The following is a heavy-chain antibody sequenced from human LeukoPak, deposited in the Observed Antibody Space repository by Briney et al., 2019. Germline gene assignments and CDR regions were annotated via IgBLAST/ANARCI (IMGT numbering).Heavy chain of an antibody. D-gene: IGHD2-2*01. CDR2: IKQDGSAK. Sequence: GGSLRLSCAASGFTFSSFWMSWVRQAPGKGLEWVANIKQDGSAKDYVDSVKGRFTISRDNAKNSLYLQMNSLRAEDTAVYYRARGSTAAANFDYWGQGTLVTVSS. CDR3: ARGSTAAANFDY. J-gene: IGHJ4*02. V-gene: IGHV3-7*01. CDR1: GFTFSSFW.